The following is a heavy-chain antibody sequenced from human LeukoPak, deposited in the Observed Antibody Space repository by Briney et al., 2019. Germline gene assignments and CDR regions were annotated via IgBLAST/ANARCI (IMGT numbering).Heavy chain of an antibody. CDR3: ISYYYVSSGDIDY. V-gene: IGHV3-7*01. Sequence: GGSLRLACAASGFTFSSYWMSWVRQAPGKGLEWVANIKQDGSEKYYVDSVKGRFTISRDNAKNSLYLQMNSLRAEDTAVYYCISYYYVSSGDIDYWGQGTLVTVSS. D-gene: IGHD3-22*01. CDR1: GFTFSSYW. CDR2: IKQDGSEK. J-gene: IGHJ4*02.